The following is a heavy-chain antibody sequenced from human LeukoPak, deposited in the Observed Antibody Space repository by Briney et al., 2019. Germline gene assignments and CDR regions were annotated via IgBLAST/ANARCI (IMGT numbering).Heavy chain of an antibody. CDR2: IYYSGST. Sequence: SETLSLTCTVSGGSISSSSYYWGWIRQPPGKGLEWIGSIYYSGSTYYNPSLKSRVTISVDTSKNQFSLKLSSVTAADTAVYYRARQRWGDSSGYGWFDPWGQGTLVTVSS. D-gene: IGHD6-19*01. V-gene: IGHV4-39*01. CDR3: ARQRWGDSSGYGWFDP. J-gene: IGHJ5*02. CDR1: GGSISSSSYY.